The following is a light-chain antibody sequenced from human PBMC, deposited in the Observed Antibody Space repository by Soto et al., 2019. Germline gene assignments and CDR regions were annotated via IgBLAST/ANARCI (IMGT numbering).Light chain of an antibody. CDR2: DAS. CDR1: QSVSSY. V-gene: IGKV3-11*01. Sequence: EIVLTQSPATLSLSPGERATLSCRASQSVSSYLAWYQQKPGQAPRLLIYDASNRATGIPARFSGSGSGTDFTLTNSSLEPEDFAVYYCQQRSNWPFGPGTKVDIK. J-gene: IGKJ3*01. CDR3: QQRSNWP.